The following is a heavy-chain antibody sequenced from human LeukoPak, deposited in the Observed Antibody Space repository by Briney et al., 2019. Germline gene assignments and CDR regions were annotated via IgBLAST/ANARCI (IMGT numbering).Heavy chain of an antibody. Sequence: GGSLRLSCAASGITFISYAMTWFRQGPGKGPEWVSSITGGGGTTKYADSVKGRFTISRDNSKNTLHLQMNSLRDEDTAVYYCAKDRGNYYGSGSYFPYWGQGTLVTVSS. CDR3: AKDRGNYYGSGSYFPY. J-gene: IGHJ4*02. CDR1: GITFISYA. V-gene: IGHV3-23*01. CDR2: ITGGGGTT. D-gene: IGHD3-10*01.